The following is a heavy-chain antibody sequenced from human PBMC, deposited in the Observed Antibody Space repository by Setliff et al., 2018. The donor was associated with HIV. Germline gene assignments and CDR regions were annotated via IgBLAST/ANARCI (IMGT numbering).Heavy chain of an antibody. CDR3: SRGPSTGYYMDV. J-gene: IGHJ6*03. V-gene: IGHV1-69*10. D-gene: IGHD1-1*01. CDR1: GNTFKSLA. CDR2: ILPLNGIT. Sequence: SVKVSCKASGNTFKSLAFNWMRQAPGQGLEWVGGILPLNGITNCAPKFRDRVTITADKSTNTAYMELWDLRPQDTAFYFCSRGPSTGYYMDVWGKGTTVTVSS.